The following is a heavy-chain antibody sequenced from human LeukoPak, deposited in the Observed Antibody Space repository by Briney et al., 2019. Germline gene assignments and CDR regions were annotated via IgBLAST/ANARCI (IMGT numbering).Heavy chain of an antibody. J-gene: IGHJ4*02. CDR1: GGSISSSSYY. CDR2: IYYSGST. V-gene: IGHV4-30-4*08. CDR3: ASETDYGEGYFDY. D-gene: IGHD4-17*01. Sequence: SETLSLTCTVSGGSISSSSYYWGWIRQPPGKGLEWIGYIYYSGSTYYNPSLKSRVTISVDTSKNQFSLKLSSVTAADTAVYYCASETDYGEGYFDYWGQGTLVTVSS.